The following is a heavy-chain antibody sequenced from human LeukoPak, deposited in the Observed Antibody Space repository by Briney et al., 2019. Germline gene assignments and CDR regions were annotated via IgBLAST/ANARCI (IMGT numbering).Heavy chain of an antibody. Sequence: GESLKISCKGSGYSFTSYWIGWVRQMPGKGLEWMGIIYPGDSDTRYSPSFQGQVTISADKSISTAYPQWSSLKASDTAMYYCAIYSSSWYDAFDIWGQGTMVTVSS. V-gene: IGHV5-51*01. CDR3: AIYSSSWYDAFDI. CDR2: IYPGDSDT. D-gene: IGHD6-13*01. CDR1: GYSFTSYW. J-gene: IGHJ3*02.